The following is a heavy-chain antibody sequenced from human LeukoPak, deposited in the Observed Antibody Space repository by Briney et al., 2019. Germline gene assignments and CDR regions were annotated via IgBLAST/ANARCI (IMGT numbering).Heavy chain of an antibody. Sequence: ASVKVSCKASGYTFTGYYMHWVRQAPGQGLEWMGWINPNSGGTNYAQKFQGRVTMTRDTSISTAYMELSRLRSDDTAVYYCARGVYSSSRYPGGPPGMDVWGQGTTVTVSS. V-gene: IGHV1-2*02. D-gene: IGHD6-13*01. CDR3: ARGVYSSSRYPGGPPGMDV. CDR1: GYTFTGYY. CDR2: INPNSGGT. J-gene: IGHJ6*02.